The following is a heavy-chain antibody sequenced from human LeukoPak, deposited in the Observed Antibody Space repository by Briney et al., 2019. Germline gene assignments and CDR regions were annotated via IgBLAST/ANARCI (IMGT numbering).Heavy chain of an antibody. CDR3: ADLDCSGGSCYLDY. D-gene: IGHD2-15*01. CDR1: GRTFTSYT. CDR2: IIPILGIA. J-gene: IGHJ4*02. Sequence: GSSVKVSCKASGRTFTSYTISWGRQAPGQGLEWMGRIIPILGIANYAQKFQGRVTITADKSTSTAYMELSSLRSEDTAVYYCADLDCSGGSCYLDYWGQGTLVTVSS. V-gene: IGHV1-69*02.